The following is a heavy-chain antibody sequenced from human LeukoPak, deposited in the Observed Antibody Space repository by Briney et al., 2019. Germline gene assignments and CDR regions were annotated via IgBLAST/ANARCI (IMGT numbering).Heavy chain of an antibody. CDR2: ITSSSGYM. D-gene: IGHD6-19*01. V-gene: IGHV3-21*04. J-gene: IGHJ4*02. Sequence: GGSLRLSCAASGFTFSSYSMNWVRQAPGKGLEWVSSITSSSGYMYYADSVKGRFTISRDNSKNTLYLQMNSLRADDTAVYYCAKDRRGPSTGWRLFLDYWGQGTLVTVSS. CDR1: GFTFSSYS. CDR3: AKDRRGPSTGWRLFLDY.